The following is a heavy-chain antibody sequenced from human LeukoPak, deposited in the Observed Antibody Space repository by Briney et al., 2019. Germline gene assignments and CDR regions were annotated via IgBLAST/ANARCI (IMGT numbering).Heavy chain of an antibody. Sequence: GGSLRLSCAASGFTFDTYAMSWVRQAPGKGLEWVSSISGSGGSAYSADSVRGRFTISRDNSANTLYLQMNSLRAEDTAVYYCAKGGGRIPASIGLIDYWGQGTLVTVSS. V-gene: IGHV3-23*01. CDR1: GFTFDTYA. CDR3: AKGGGRIPASIGLIDY. D-gene: IGHD2-2*01. J-gene: IGHJ4*02. CDR2: ISGSGGSA.